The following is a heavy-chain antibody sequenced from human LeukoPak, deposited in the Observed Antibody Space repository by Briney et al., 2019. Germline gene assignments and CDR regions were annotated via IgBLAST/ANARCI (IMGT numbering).Heavy chain of an antibody. CDR1: GFTFSNFA. CDR2: LTSRRPHS. V-gene: IGHV3-23*01. CDR3: SRDPNGHYVGSFDS. J-gene: IGHJ5*01. Sequence: GGSLRLSCAASGFTFSNFAMTGVGQAPGKGREGGASLTSRRPHSYTADTVTGPFTISRDNSHNTLYLQMNNLRVQDPGVYYCSRDPNGHYVGSFDSSGQGTLVTVSS. D-gene: IGHD4-17*01.